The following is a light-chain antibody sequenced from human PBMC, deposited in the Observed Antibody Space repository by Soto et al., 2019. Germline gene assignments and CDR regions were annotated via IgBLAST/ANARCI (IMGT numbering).Light chain of an antibody. Sequence: IVLTQSPGTLSLSPGERATLSCRASQSVSSVYLAWYQQKPGQAPRLRIYGASSRATGLPERFSGSGSGTDFALTISRLEPEDFAVYYCQQYGSSRWTVGQATKVEIK. V-gene: IGKV3-20*01. CDR1: QSVSSVY. CDR2: GAS. J-gene: IGKJ1*01. CDR3: QQYGSSRWT.